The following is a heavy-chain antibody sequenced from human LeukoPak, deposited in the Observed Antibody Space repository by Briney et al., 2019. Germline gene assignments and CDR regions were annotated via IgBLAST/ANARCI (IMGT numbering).Heavy chain of an antibody. J-gene: IGHJ3*02. D-gene: IGHD5-12*01. CDR3: ARDLLSVDNYDALDI. Sequence: SVKVSCKASGDTFTGYYFHWVRQAPGQGLEWMGGIVPMFGTDVYAQRFQGRVTVTADESTTTAYMELISLTSEDTAMYYCARDLLSVDNYDALDIWGQGTMVTVSS. V-gene: IGHV1-69*13. CDR2: IVPMFGTD. CDR1: GDTFTGYY.